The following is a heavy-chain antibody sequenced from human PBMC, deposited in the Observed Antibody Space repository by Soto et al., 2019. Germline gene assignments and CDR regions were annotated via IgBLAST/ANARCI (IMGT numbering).Heavy chain of an antibody. CDR2: ISSSSSYI. CDR3: ARDLERWLHPSLGYYYGMDV. J-gene: IGHJ6*02. Sequence: GGSLRLSCAASGFTFSSYSMNWVRQAPGKGLEWVSSISSSSSYIYYADSVKGRFTISRDNAKNSLYLQMNSLRAEDTAVYYGARDLERWLHPSLGYYYGMDVWGQGTTVTVSS. V-gene: IGHV3-21*04. D-gene: IGHD3-3*01. CDR1: GFTFSSYS.